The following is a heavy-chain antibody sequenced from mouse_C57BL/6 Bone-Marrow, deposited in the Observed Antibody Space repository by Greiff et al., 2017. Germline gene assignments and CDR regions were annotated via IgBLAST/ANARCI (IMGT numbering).Heavy chain of an antibody. CDR2: ISTYYGDD. J-gene: IGHJ4*01. V-gene: IGHV1-67*01. CDR1: GYTFTDYA. Sequence: VQLQQSGPELVRPGVSVKISCKGSGYTFTDYAMHWVKQSHAKSLEWIGVISTYYGDDSYNQKFKDKATMTVAKSSSTAYMELARLTSEDSAVYNYAKEAEDYAMDYWGQGTAVTVSA. CDR3: AKEAEDYAMDY.